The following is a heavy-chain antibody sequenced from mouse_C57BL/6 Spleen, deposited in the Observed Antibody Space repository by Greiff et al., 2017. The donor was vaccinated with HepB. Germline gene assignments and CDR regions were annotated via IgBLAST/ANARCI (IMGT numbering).Heavy chain of an antibody. Sequence: QVQLQQSGAELVRPGTSVKVSCKASGYAFTNYLIEWVKQRPGQGLEWIGVINPGSGGTNYNEKFKGKATLTADKSSSTAYMQLSSLTSEDSAVYFCARALYYYGSSSDFDVWGTGTTVTVSS. CDR3: ARALYYYGSSSDFDV. V-gene: IGHV1-54*01. D-gene: IGHD1-1*01. J-gene: IGHJ1*03. CDR2: INPGSGGT. CDR1: GYAFTNYL.